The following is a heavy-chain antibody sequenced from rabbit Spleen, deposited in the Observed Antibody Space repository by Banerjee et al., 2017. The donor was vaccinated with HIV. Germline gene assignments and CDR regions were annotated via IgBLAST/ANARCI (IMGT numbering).Heavy chain of an antibody. Sequence: QEQLEESGGDLVKPEGSLTLTCTASGVSFSISSYMCWVRQAPGKGLEWIACIDSGSSGFTYYASWAKGRFTCSKTSSTTVTLQMTSLTVADTATYFCARDTGSSFSSYGMDLWGQGTLVTIS. CDR1: GVSFSISSY. J-gene: IGHJ6*01. D-gene: IGHD8-1*01. V-gene: IGHV1S45*01. CDR2: IDSGSSGFT. CDR3: ARDTGSSFSSYGMDL.